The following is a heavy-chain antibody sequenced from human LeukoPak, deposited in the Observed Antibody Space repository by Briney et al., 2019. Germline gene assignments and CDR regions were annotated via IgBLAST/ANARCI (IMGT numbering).Heavy chain of an antibody. V-gene: IGHV1-8*01. J-gene: IGHJ4*02. CDR3: ARAFYGSGSFDY. CDR1: GYTFTSYD. Sequence: ASVKVSCKASGYTFTSYDINWVRQATGQGLEWMGWMNPNSGNTGYAQKFQGRVTMTRNTSISTAYMELSSLRSEDTAVYYCARAFYGSGSFDYWGQGTLVTVSS. CDR2: MNPNSGNT. D-gene: IGHD3-10*01.